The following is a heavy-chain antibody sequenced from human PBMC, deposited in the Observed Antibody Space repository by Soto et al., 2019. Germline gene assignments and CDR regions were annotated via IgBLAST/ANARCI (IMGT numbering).Heavy chain of an antibody. D-gene: IGHD1-26*01. CDR2: ISYSGTT. CDR1: GASLNSYY. Sequence: QVQMQESGPGLVKPSETLSLNCTVSGASLNSYYWNWIRQPPGGGLEWLGFISYSGTTNYNPSLRSRVAISIDPSKNQFPLKLTSVTAADTAVYYCATRTELPHYYYPGLDVWGQGATVTVSS. V-gene: IGHV4-59*01. J-gene: IGHJ6*02. CDR3: ATRTELPHYYYPGLDV.